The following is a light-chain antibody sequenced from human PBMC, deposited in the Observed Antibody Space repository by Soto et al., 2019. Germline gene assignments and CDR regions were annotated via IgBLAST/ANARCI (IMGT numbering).Light chain of an antibody. CDR1: QSVSRY. V-gene: IGKV3-11*01. CDR2: DTF. J-gene: IGKJ4*01. Sequence: EIGLTQSPATLSLSPGDRATLSCRASQSVSRYLAWYQQKPGQAPRLLIHDTFTRATGVPDTFSGSGSGTEFTLTISRLEPEDSAMYYCQQRFSWPPTFGGGTHVEIK. CDR3: QQRFSWPPT.